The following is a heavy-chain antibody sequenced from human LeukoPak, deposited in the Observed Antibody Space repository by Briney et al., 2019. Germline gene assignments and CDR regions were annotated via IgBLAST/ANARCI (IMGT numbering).Heavy chain of an antibody. D-gene: IGHD2-15*01. Sequence: SVKVPCKASGGTFSSYAISWVRQAPGQGLEWMGGIIPIFGTANYAQKFQGRVTITADESTSTAYMELSSLRSEDTAVYYCARGEYCSGGSCYWDYYYMDVWGKGTTVTVSS. CDR2: IIPIFGTA. CDR3: ARGEYCSGGSCYWDYYYMDV. CDR1: GGTFSSYA. V-gene: IGHV1-69*13. J-gene: IGHJ6*03.